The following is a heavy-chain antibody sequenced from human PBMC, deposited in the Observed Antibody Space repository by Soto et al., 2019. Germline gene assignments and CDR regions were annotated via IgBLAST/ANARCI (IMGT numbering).Heavy chain of an antibody. D-gene: IGHD2-15*01. CDR1: GFTFSSYW. V-gene: IGHV3-7*03. J-gene: IGHJ4*02. CDR2: IKQDGSEK. Sequence: VQLVESGGGLVQPGGSLRLSCAASGFTFSSYWMSWVRQAPGKGLEWVANIKQDGSEKYYVDSVKGRFTISRDNAKNSLYLQMNSLRAEDTAVYYCARDSIVVVVAATFAVYWGQGTLVTVSS. CDR3: ARDSIVVVVAATFAVY.